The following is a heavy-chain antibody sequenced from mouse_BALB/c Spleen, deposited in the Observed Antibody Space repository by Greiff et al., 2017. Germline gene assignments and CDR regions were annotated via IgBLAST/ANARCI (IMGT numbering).Heavy chain of an antibody. CDR3: ARDTPYGNYFDY. CDR2: IRNKANGYTT. CDR1: GFTFTDYY. V-gene: IGHV7-3*02. Sequence: EVQGVESGGGLVQPGGSLRLSCATSGFTFTDYYMSWVRQPPGKALEWLGFIRNKANGYTTEYSASVKGRFTISRDNSQSILYLQMNTLRAEDSATYYCARDTPYGNYFDYWGQGTTLTVSS. J-gene: IGHJ2*01. D-gene: IGHD2-10*02.